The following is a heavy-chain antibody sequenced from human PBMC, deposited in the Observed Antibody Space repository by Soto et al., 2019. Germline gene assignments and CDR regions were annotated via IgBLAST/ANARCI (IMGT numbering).Heavy chain of an antibody. J-gene: IGHJ6*02. CDR2: IYYSGVS. V-gene: IGHV4-59*01. Sequence: QVQLQESGPGLVKPSETLSLTCTVSGGSMRSYYWSWIRQPPGKGLEWIGYIYYSGVSNYNPPPKRRVTMSADTSNNQFFLKLNSVTAADTAVYYCAREGTSSWSGDYGMDVWGQGTMVTVSS. D-gene: IGHD6-13*01. CDR3: AREGTSSWSGDYGMDV. CDR1: GGSMRSYY.